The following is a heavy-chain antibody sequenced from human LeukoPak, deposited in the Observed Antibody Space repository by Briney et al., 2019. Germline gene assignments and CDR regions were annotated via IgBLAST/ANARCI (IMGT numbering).Heavy chain of an antibody. Sequence: SETPSLTCAVYGGSFSGYYWSWVRQPPGKGLEWIGEINHSGSTNYNPSLKSRVTISVDTSKNQFSLKLSSVTAADTAVYYCARNWVVPASRYYYYYMDVWGKGTTVTVSS. V-gene: IGHV4-34*01. D-gene: IGHD2-2*01. CDR1: GGSFSGYY. J-gene: IGHJ6*03. CDR3: ARNWVVPASRYYYYYMDV. CDR2: INHSGST.